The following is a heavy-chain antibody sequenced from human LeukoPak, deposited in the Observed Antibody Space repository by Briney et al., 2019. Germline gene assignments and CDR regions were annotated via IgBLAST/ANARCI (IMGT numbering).Heavy chain of an antibody. CDR1: GGSISTGGYS. J-gene: IGHJ4*02. V-gene: IGHV4-39*07. D-gene: IGHD6-13*01. Sequence: SETLSLTCAVSGGSISTGGYSWSWIRQPPGKGLEWIGSIYYSGSTYYNPSLKSRVTISVDTSKNQFSLKLSSVTAADTAVYYCARAPGIAVDYWGQGTLVTVSS. CDR2: IYYSGST. CDR3: ARAPGIAVDY.